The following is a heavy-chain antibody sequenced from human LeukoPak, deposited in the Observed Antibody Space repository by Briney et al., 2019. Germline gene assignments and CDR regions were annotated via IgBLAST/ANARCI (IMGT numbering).Heavy chain of an antibody. Sequence: SETLSLTCTVSGGSISSSSYYWGWIRQPPGKGLEWIGSIYYSGSTYYNPSLKSRVTISVDTSKNQFSLKLSSVTAADTAVYYCARLNYYYDSSGYETDYWGQGTLVTVTS. CDR2: IYYSGST. J-gene: IGHJ4*02. CDR3: ARLNYYYDSSGYETDY. V-gene: IGHV4-39*01. D-gene: IGHD3-22*01. CDR1: GGSISSSSYY.